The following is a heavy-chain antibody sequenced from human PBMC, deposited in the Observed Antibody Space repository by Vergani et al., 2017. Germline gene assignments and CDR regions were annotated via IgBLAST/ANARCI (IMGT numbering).Heavy chain of an antibody. CDR2: IYSGGST. CDR1: GFTVSSNY. V-gene: IGHV3-66*01. D-gene: IGHD2-2*01. Sequence: EVQVVETGGGLVQPGGSLRLSCAASGFTVSSNYMSWVRQAPGKGLEWVSVIYSGGSTYYADSVKGRFIISRDNSKNTLYLQMNSLRAGDTAVDYCASSKDPGTFDYWGQRTLVTVSS. J-gene: IGHJ4*02. CDR3: ASSKDPGTFDY.